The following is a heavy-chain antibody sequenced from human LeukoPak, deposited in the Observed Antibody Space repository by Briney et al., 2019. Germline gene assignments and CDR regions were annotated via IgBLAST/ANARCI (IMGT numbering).Heavy chain of an antibody. CDR1: GFPFSNYW. CDR3: ATVSRSSGRGYFDY. V-gene: IGHV3-74*01. Sequence: PGGSLRLSCAASGFPFSNYWMHWVRQAPGKGLVWVSRMYSDGSSISYADSVKGRFTISRDNAKNTLYLQMNRLRAEDAAVYYCATVSRSSGRGYFDYWGQGTLVTVSS. D-gene: IGHD6-19*01. CDR2: MYSDGSSI. J-gene: IGHJ4*02.